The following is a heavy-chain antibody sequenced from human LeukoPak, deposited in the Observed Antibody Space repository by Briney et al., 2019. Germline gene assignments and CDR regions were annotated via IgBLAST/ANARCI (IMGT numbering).Heavy chain of an antibody. Sequence: GGSLRLSCAASGFTFSSYAMHWVRQAPGKGLEWVAVISYDGSNKYYADSVKGRFTISRDNSKNTLYLQMNSLRAEDTAVYYCARDYYYDSSGYYTTGFDYWGQGTLVTVSS. V-gene: IGHV3-30*04. CDR1: GFTFSSYA. CDR3: ARDYYYDSSGYYTTGFDY. CDR2: ISYDGSNK. D-gene: IGHD3-22*01. J-gene: IGHJ4*02.